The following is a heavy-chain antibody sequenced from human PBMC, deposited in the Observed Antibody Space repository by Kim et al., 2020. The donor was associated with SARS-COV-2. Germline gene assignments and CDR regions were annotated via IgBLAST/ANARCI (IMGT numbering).Heavy chain of an antibody. CDR2: IYSGGST. J-gene: IGHJ6*02. CDR1: GFTVSSNY. Sequence: GGSLRLSCAASGFTVSSNYMSWVRQAPGKGLEWVSVIYSGGSTYYADSVKGRFTISRDNSKNTLYLQMNSLRAEDTAVYYCARDRFLDSSGWYSYYYGMDVWGQGTTVTVSS. V-gene: IGHV3-66*01. D-gene: IGHD6-19*01. CDR3: ARDRFLDSSGWYSYYYGMDV.